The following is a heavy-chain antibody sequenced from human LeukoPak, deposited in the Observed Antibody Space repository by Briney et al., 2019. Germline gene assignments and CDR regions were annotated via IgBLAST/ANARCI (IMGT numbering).Heavy chain of an antibody. CDR1: GYTFTGYY. V-gene: IGHV1-2*02. Sequence: ASVKVSCKASGYTFTGYYMHWVRQASGQGREWMGWINPNSGGTNYAQKFQGRVTMTRDTSISTAYMELSRLRSDDTAVYYCARDLLVAVAGIDYWGQGTLVTVSS. J-gene: IGHJ4*02. D-gene: IGHD6-19*01. CDR2: INPNSGGT. CDR3: ARDLLVAVAGIDY.